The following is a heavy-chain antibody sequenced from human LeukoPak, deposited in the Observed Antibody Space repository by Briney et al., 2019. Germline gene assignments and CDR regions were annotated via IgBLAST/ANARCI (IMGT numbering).Heavy chain of an antibody. CDR1: GYTFTTYD. V-gene: IGHV1-18*01. J-gene: IGHJ4*02. CDR3: ARDHSLYGSGSYGPSFDY. Sequence: ASVKVSCKASGYTFTTYDISWVRQAPGQGLEWMGWISAYNGNTNYAQKLQGRVSMTTDTSTNTAYLELRSLRSDDTAVYYCARDHSLYGSGSYGPSFDYWGQGTLVTVSS. CDR2: ISAYNGNT. D-gene: IGHD3-10*01.